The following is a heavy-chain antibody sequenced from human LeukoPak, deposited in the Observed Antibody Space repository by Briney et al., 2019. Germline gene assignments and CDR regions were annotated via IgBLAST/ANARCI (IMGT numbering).Heavy chain of an antibody. V-gene: IGHV7-4-1*02. D-gene: IGHD2-2*01. J-gene: IGHJ5*02. CDR2: INTNTGNP. Sequence: GASVKVSCKASGGTFSSYAISWVRQAPGQGLEWMGWINTNTGNPTYAQGFTGRFVFSLDTSVSTAYLQISSLKAEDTAVYYCARVYPDIVVVPAAMGNWFDPWGQGTLVTVSS. CDR1: GGTFSSYA. CDR3: ARVYPDIVVVPAAMGNWFDP.